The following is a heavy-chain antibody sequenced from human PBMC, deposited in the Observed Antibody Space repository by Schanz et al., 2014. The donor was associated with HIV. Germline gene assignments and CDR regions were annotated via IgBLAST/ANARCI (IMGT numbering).Heavy chain of an antibody. V-gene: IGHV3-66*01. Sequence: EVQLVESGGGLVQPGGSLRLSCVVSELHFTTYWMTWVRQAPGKGLEWVSLIFSGGDTFYADSVRGRFSISKDNSKNTLYLQMNSLRADDTAVYYCARSMVYSGSGTTELDYWGQGTLVTVSS. CDR3: ARSMVYSGSGTTELDY. CDR2: IFSGGDT. J-gene: IGHJ4*02. CDR1: ELHFTTYW. D-gene: IGHD1-1*01.